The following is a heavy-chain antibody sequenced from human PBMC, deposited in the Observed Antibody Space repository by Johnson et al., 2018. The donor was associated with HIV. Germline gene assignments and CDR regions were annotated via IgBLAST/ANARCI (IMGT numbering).Heavy chain of an antibody. Sequence: VQLVESGGGLVQPGGSLRLSCAASEFTFSNYDMHWVRQPTRKSLAWVSTIGTAGDTYYADSVKGRLTISRDGAKNTLYLQMNSLRAEDTAVYYCAREGIYCTGGRCYVAAFDIWGQGTKVTVSS. CDR1: EFTFSNYD. V-gene: IGHV3-13*01. CDR3: AREGIYCTGGRCYVAAFDI. J-gene: IGHJ3*02. D-gene: IGHD2-15*01. CDR2: IGTAGDT.